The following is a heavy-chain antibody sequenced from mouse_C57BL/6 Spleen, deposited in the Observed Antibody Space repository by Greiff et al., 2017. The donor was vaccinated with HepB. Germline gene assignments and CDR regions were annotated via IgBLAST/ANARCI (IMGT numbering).Heavy chain of an antibody. CDR2: INPSTGGT. CDR3: AGSYYGNPWFAY. V-gene: IGHV1-42*01. Sequence: EVQVVESGPELVKPGASVKISCKASGYSFTGYYMNWVKQSPEKSLEWIGEINPSTGGTTYNQKFKAKATLTVDKSSSTAYMQLKSLTSEDSAVYYCAGSYYGNPWFAYWGQGTLVTVSA. J-gene: IGHJ3*01. CDR1: GYSFTGYY. D-gene: IGHD2-10*01.